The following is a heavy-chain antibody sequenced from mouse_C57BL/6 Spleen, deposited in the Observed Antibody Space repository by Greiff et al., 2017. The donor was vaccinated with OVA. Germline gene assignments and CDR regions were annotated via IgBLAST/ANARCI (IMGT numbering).Heavy chain of an antibody. J-gene: IGHJ1*03. CDR2: IDPSDSYT. V-gene: IGHV1-50*01. CDR3: ARRLHYWYFDV. CDR1: GYTFTSYW. Sequence: QVQLQQPGAELVKPGASVKLSCKASGYTFTSYWMQWVKQRPGQGLEWIGEIDPSDSYTNYNQKFKGKATLTVDTSSSTAYMQLSSLTSEDSAVYYCARRLHYWYFDVWGTGTTVTVSA. D-gene: IGHD6-1*01.